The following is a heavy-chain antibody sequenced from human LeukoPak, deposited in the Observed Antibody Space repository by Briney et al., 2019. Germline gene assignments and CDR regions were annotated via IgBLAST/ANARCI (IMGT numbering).Heavy chain of an antibody. CDR3: ARARHSAGYSSTWWDY. D-gene: IGHD6-13*01. CDR2: IATGGDT. CDR1: GFTFSSYD. V-gene: IGHV3-13*01. Sequence: PGGSLRLSCAASGFTFSSYDMHWVRQAPGKGLEWVSRIATGGDTYCPGSVKGRFTISRENAKNSLYLQMNSLRAGDTAIYYCARARHSAGYSSTWWDYWGQGTLVTVSS. J-gene: IGHJ4*02.